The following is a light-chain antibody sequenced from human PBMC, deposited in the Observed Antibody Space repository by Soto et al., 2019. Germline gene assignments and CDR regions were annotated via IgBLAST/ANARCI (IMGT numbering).Light chain of an antibody. CDR1: SSNIGAGYD. CDR2: GNS. Sequence: QSVLTQPPSVSGAPGQRVTISCTGSSSNIGAGYDVHWYQQLPGTAPKLLIHGNSNRPSGVPDRFSGSKSGSSASLAITGLQAEDEADYYCQSLDSSLGYVFGTGTKLAVL. V-gene: IGLV1-40*01. CDR3: QSLDSSLGYV. J-gene: IGLJ1*01.